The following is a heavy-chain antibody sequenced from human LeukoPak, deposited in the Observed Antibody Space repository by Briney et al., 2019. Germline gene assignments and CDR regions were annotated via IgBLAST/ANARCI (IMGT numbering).Heavy chain of an antibody. V-gene: IGHV3-74*01. CDR2: INSDGRST. Sequence: GGSLRLSCAASGFTFSNNWMYWVRQAPGKGLVWVSRINSDGRSTSYADSVKGRFTISRDNAKNTLYLQMNSLRAEDTAVFYCARERYDDYFDSWGQGTLLTVSS. J-gene: IGHJ4*02. CDR1: GFTFSNNW. CDR3: ARERYDDYFDS. D-gene: IGHD3-3*01.